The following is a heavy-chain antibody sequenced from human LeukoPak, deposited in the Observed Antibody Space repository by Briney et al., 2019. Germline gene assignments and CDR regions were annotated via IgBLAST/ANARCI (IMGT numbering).Heavy chain of an antibody. D-gene: IGHD2-15*01. CDR3: ARSTGDCSGGACYSDFDC. CDR2: ISNNGTNK. Sequence: GGSLRLSCAASGFSFSYYAMHWVRQAPGKGLEWVAVISNNGTNKYYADSVKGRFTISRDNSKNTLYLQMNSLRAEDTAVYYCARSTGDCSGGACYSDFDCWGQGTLVTVSS. J-gene: IGHJ4*02. V-gene: IGHV3-30*01. CDR1: GFSFSYYA.